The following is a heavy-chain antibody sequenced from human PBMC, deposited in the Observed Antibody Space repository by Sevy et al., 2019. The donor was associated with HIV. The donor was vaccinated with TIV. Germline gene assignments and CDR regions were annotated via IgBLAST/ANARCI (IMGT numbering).Heavy chain of an antibody. Sequence: SETLSLTCAVYGGSFSGYYWSWIRQPPGKGLEWIGEINHSGSTNYNPSLKSRVTISVDTSKNQFSLKLSSVTAAGTAVYYCARAGYSYARAYYYYGMDVWGQGTTVTVSS. CDR1: GGSFSGYY. V-gene: IGHV4-34*01. J-gene: IGHJ6*02. D-gene: IGHD5-18*01. CDR2: INHSGST. CDR3: ARAGYSYARAYYYYGMDV.